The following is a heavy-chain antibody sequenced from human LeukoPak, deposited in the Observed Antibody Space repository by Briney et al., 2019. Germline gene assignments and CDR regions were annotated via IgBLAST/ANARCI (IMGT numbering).Heavy chain of an antibody. CDR2: INHSGST. V-gene: IGHV4-34*01. CDR1: GGSFSGYY. J-gene: IGHJ4*02. CDR3: ASMHYDSSGYYYFDY. D-gene: IGHD3-22*01. Sequence: SETLSLTCAVYGGSFSGYYWSWIRQPPGRGLEWIGEINHSGSTNYNPSLKSRVTISVDTSKNQFSLKLSSVTAADTAVYYCASMHYDSSGYYYFDYWGQGTLVTVSS.